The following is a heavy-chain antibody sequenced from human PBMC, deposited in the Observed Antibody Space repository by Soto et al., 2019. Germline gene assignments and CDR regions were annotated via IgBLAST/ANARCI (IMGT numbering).Heavy chain of an antibody. CDR2: IYYRGST. D-gene: IGHD3-10*01. V-gene: IGHV4-31*03. J-gene: IGHJ4*02. CDR3: ARMVRGVTDYFDY. Sequence: QVQLQESGPGLVKPSQTLSLTCTVSGGSISSGGYYWSWIRQHPGKGLEWIGYIYYRGSTYYNPSLKSRVTISVDTSKNQFSLKLSSVTAADTAVYYCARMVRGVTDYFDYWGQGTLVTVSS. CDR1: GGSISSGGYY.